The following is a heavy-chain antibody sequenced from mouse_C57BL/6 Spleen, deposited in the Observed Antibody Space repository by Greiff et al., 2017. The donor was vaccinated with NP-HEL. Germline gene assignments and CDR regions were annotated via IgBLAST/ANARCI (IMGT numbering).Heavy chain of an antibody. D-gene: IGHD1-1*01. V-gene: IGHV1-64*01. CDR1: GYTFTSYW. CDR2: IHPNSGST. J-gene: IGHJ2*01. CDR3: ARITTVVAKDY. Sequence: QVQLQQPGAELVKPGASVKLSCKASGYTFTSYWMHWVKQRPGQGLEWIGMIHPNSGSTNYNEKFKSKATLTVDKSSSTAYMQLSSLTSEDSAVYYCARITTVVAKDYWGQGTTLTVSS.